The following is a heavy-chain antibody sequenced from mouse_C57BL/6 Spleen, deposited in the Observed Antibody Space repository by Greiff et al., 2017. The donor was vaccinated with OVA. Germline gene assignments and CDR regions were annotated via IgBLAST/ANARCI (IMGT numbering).Heavy chain of an antibody. CDR2: IDPSDSYT. CDR3: ATITTGVDDYFDY. Sequence: QVQLQQPGAELVMPGASVKLSCKASGYTFTSYWMHWVKQRPGQGLEWIGEIDPSDSYTNYNQKFKGKSTFTVDKSSSTAYMQLSSLTSEDSAVYYCATITTGVDDYFDYWGQGTTLTVSS. J-gene: IGHJ2*01. V-gene: IGHV1-69*01. CDR1: GYTFTSYW. D-gene: IGHD1-1*01.